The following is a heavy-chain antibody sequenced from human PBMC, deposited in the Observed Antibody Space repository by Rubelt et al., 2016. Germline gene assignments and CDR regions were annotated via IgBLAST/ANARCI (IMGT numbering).Heavy chain of an antibody. CDR2: INHSGST. Sequence: QVQLQQWGAGLLKPSETLSLTCAVYGGSFSGYYWSWIRQPPGKGLEWIGEINHSGSTNYNPSLKSGVTISVDTSKNQFSLKLSSVTAADTAVYYCARENLGGYCSGGSCSWFDPWGQGTLVTVSS. CDR3: ARENLGGYCSGGSCSWFDP. J-gene: IGHJ5*02. V-gene: IGHV4-34*01. CDR1: GGSFSGYY. D-gene: IGHD2-15*01.